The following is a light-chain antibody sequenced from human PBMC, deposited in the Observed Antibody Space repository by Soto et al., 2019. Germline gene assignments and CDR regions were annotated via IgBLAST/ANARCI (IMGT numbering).Light chain of an antibody. CDR3: ATWDTSLRGV. Sequence: QSVLTQPPSVSAAPGQTVTISCFGSTSNVGKNFVSWYQHLPGAAPKVVIYDNSKRPSGIPDRFSGSKSGTSATLGITGLQTGDEGYYYCATWDTSLRGVFGGGTKLTVL. J-gene: IGLJ3*02. CDR2: DNS. CDR1: TSNVGKNF. V-gene: IGLV1-51*01.